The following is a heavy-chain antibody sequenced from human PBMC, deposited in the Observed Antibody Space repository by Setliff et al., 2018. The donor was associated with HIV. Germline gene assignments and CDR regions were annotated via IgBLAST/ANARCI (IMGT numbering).Heavy chain of an antibody. J-gene: IGHJ4*02. V-gene: IGHV3-30*04. CDR1: GFTFSRYG. Sequence: GGSLRLSCAASGFTFSRYGMHWVRQAPGKGLEWVAFISYDGSKKYDADFVKGRFTISRDNAKNTLYLQMNSLRAEDTAVYYCARERLRFLEWLPLDYWGQGTLVTVSS. CDR2: ISYDGSKK. CDR3: ARERLRFLEWLPLDY. D-gene: IGHD3-3*01.